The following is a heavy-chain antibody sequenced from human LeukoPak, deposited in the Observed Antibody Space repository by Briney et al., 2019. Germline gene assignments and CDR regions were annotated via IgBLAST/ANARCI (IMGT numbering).Heavy chain of an antibody. CDR2: FDPEDGET. V-gene: IGHV1-24*01. J-gene: IGHJ6*02. CDR3: ATDRGCSGGSCPYYYYGMDV. D-gene: IGHD2-15*01. Sequence: ASVKVSCKVSGYTLTELSMHWVRQAPGKGLEWMGGFDPEDGETIYAQKFQGRVTMTEDTSTDTAYMELSSLRSEDTAVYYCATDRGCSGGSCPYYYYGMDVWGQGTTVTVSS. CDR1: GYTLTELS.